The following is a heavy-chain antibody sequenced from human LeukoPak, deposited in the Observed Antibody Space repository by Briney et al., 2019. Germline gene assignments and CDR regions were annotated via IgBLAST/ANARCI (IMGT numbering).Heavy chain of an antibody. CDR2: IYYSGST. D-gene: IGHD3-22*01. J-gene: IGHJ5*02. V-gene: IGHV4-59*01. CDR1: GGSISSYY. Sequence: SETLSLTCTVSGGSISSYYWSWIRQPPGKGLEWIGYIYYSGSTYYNPSLRSRVTISVDTSKNQFSLKLSSVTAADTAVYYCARGVHVRKYDSNENCFDPWGQGTLVTVSS. CDR3: ARGVHVRKYDSNENCFDP.